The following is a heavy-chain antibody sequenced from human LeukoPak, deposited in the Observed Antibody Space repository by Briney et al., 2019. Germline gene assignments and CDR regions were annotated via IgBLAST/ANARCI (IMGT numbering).Heavy chain of an antibody. D-gene: IGHD3-10*01. J-gene: IGHJ4*02. Sequence: SETLSLTCAVSGGSISSSNWWSWVRQPPGKGLEWIGEIYHSGSTNYNPSLKSRVTISVDTSKNQFSLKLSSVTAADTAVYYCARGLITMVRGVGPPYYFDYWGQGTLVTVSS. CDR2: IYHSGST. CDR3: ARGLITMVRGVGPPYYFDY. CDR1: GGSISSSNW. V-gene: IGHV4-4*02.